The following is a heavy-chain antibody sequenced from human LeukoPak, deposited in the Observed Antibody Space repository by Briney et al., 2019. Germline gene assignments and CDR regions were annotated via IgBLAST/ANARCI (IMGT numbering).Heavy chain of an antibody. CDR2: IIPIFGTA. CDR1: GGTSSSYA. V-gene: IGHV1-69*05. J-gene: IGHJ4*02. D-gene: IGHD3-3*01. Sequence: ASVKVSCKASGGTSSSYAISWVRQAPGQGLEWMGGIIPIFGTANYAQKFQGRVTITTDESTSTAYMELSSLRSEDTAVYYCARGRFLEWLGGSDYFDYWGQGTLVTVSS. CDR3: ARGRFLEWLGGSDYFDY.